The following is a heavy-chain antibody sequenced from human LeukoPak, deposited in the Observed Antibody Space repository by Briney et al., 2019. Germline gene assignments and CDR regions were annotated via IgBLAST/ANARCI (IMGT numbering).Heavy chain of an antibody. CDR2: IYTSGST. CDR3: ARGGIAAAGIHYYYYMDV. V-gene: IGHV4-61*02. CDR1: DASISSGTYY. J-gene: IGHJ6*03. Sequence: PSETLSLTCAVSDASISSGTYYWSWIRQPAGMGLEWIGRIYTSGSTNYNPSLKSRVTISVDTSKNQFSLKLSSVTAADTAVYYCARGGIAAAGIHYYYYMDVWGKGTTVTVSS. D-gene: IGHD6-13*01.